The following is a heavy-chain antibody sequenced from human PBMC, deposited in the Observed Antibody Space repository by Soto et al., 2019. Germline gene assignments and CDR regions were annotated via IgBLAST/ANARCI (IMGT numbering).Heavy chain of an antibody. CDR1: GFAFNNYG. Sequence: GGSLRLSCTVSGFAFNNYGINWVRQAPGKGLEWVSSISKSGYTYYSDSVKGRFAISRDNAKSSVSLQMNTLRVEDTAVYYCAREDSIIIPAVSDFWGQGTLVTVSS. J-gene: IGHJ4*02. V-gene: IGHV3-21*01. D-gene: IGHD2-2*01. CDR3: AREDSIIIPAVSDF. CDR2: ISKSGYT.